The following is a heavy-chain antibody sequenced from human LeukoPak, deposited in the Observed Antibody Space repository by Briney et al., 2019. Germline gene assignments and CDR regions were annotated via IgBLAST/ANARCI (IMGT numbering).Heavy chain of an antibody. Sequence: SETLCLTCTVSVYSISSGYSWGWIRQPPGKGLEWIDRIYHSGSTYYTPSLKSRVTISVDTSKNQFYLKLSSVTAADTAVYYCARNVYGYGYFDYWGQGTLVTVSS. CDR3: ARNVYGYGYFDY. D-gene: IGHD4-17*01. CDR1: VYSISSGYS. CDR2: IYHSGST. J-gene: IGHJ4*02. V-gene: IGHV4-38-2*02.